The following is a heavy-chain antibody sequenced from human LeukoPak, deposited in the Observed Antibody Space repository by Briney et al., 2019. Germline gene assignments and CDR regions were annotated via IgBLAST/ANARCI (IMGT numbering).Heavy chain of an antibody. Sequence: GESLRLSCAASGFTFSSYAMHWVRQAPGKGLEWVAVISYDGSNKYYADSVKGRFTISRDNSKNTLYLQMNSLRAEDTAVYYCARDRAYGSGSYSNYYYYYGMDAWGKGTTLTVHS. J-gene: IGHJ6*04. CDR2: ISYDGSNK. D-gene: IGHD3-10*01. CDR1: GFTFSSYA. V-gene: IGHV3-30*04. CDR3: ARDRAYGSGSYSNYYYYYGMDA.